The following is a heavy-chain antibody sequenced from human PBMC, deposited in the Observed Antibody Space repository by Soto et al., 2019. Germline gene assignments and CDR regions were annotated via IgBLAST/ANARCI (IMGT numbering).Heavy chain of an antibody. CDR3: ARDSESSGWYYSDH. V-gene: IGHV3-48*02. CDR2: ISTSGSTI. CDR1: GFTFSFYS. Sequence: EVQLVESGGGLVQPGGSLRLSCAASGFTFSFYSMNWVRQAPGKGLEWVSYISTSGSTIYYADSVKGRFTISRDNAKNSLYLQMNSQRDEDTAVYYCARDSESSGWYYSDHWGQGSLVTVSS. D-gene: IGHD6-19*01. J-gene: IGHJ4*02.